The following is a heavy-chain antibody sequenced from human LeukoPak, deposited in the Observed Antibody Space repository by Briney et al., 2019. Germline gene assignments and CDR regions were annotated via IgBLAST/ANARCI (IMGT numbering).Heavy chain of an antibody. J-gene: IGHJ3*02. D-gene: IGHD1-1*01. CDR1: GYTFTGYY. CDR2: INPNSGGT. Sequence: GASVKVSCKASGYTFTGYYMHWVRQAPGQGLEWMGWINPNSGGTNYAQKFQGWVTMTRDTSISTAYMELSRLRSDDTAVYYCARVGLEDNWNDDLAFDIWGQGTMVTVSS. CDR3: ARVGLEDNWNDDLAFDI. V-gene: IGHV1-2*04.